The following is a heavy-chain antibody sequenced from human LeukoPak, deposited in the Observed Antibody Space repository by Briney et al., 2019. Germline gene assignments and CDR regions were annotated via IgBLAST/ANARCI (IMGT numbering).Heavy chain of an antibody. CDR2: IYPGDSDT. V-gene: IGHV5-51*01. CDR3: ARRGDYVWGSYRYPYYGMDV. D-gene: IGHD3-16*02. CDR1: GSSFTSYW. Sequence: GASLQISCQGSGSSFTSYWIGWVRQLPGKGLEWMGIIYPGDSDTRYSPSFQGQVTISADKSISTAYLQWSSLKASDTAMYYCARRGDYVWGSYRYPYYGMDVWGQGTTVTVSS. J-gene: IGHJ6*02.